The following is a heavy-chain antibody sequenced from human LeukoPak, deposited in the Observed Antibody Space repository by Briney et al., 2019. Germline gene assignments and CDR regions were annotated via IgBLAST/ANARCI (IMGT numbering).Heavy chain of an antibody. CDR3: ARQQLGDYYYYYMDV. J-gene: IGHJ6*03. V-gene: IGHV3-7*01. CDR1: GFTFSSYW. D-gene: IGHD6-13*01. CDR2: IKQDGSEK. Sequence: GGSLRLSCAASGFTFSSYWMSWVRQAPGKGLEWVANIKQDGSEKYYVDSVKGRFTISRDNAKNSLYLQMNSLRAEDTAVYYCARQQLGDYYYYYMDVWGKGTTVTISS.